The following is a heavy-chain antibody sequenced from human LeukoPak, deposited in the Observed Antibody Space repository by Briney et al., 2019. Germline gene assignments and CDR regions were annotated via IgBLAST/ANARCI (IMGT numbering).Heavy chain of an antibody. CDR2: INQDESEK. CDR3: ARGHYGLDV. Sequence: PGGSLRLSREASGFTLSSHWMSWVRQAPGKGLEWVAHINQDESEKSYVDSAKGRFTISRDNGKNSLYLQMSSLRVEDTGVYHCARGHYGLDVWGQGTTATVSS. V-gene: IGHV3-7*03. J-gene: IGHJ6*02. CDR1: GFTLSSHW.